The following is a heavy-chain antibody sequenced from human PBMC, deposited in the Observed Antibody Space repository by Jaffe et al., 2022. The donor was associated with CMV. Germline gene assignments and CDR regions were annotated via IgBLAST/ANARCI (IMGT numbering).Heavy chain of an antibody. Sequence: EVQLVESGGGLVQPGGSLRLSCVASGFTFSYHSMNWVRQAPGKGLEWISYIGFSGAIYYADAVQGRFTISRDNAENSVYLQLNSLRDDDTGVYYCARDQGYSGNDLPRYYYAMDVWGQGTTVTVSS. J-gene: IGHJ6*02. D-gene: IGHD5-12*01. CDR1: GFTFSYHS. V-gene: IGHV3-48*02. CDR3: ARDQGYSGNDLPRYYYAMDV. CDR2: IGFSGAI.